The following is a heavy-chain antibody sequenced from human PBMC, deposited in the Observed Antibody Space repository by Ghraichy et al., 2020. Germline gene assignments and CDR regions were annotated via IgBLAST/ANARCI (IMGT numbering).Heavy chain of an antibody. CDR3: AHLGYDSSGYYEGYYYGMDV. V-gene: IGHV4-39*01. J-gene: IGHJ6*02. D-gene: IGHD3-22*01. Sequence: SETLSLTCTVSGGSISSSSYYWGWIRQPPGKGLEWIGSIYYSGSTYYNPSLKSRVTISVDTSKNQFSLKLSSVTAADTAVYYCAHLGYDSSGYYEGYYYGMDVWGQGTTVTVSS. CDR1: GGSISSSSYY. CDR2: IYYSGST.